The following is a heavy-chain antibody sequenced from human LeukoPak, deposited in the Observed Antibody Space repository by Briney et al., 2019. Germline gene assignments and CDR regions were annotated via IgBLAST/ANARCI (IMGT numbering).Heavy chain of an antibody. V-gene: IGHV3-48*02. CDR3: TRRFDS. Sequence: GGSLRLSCVASGFTLSSYSMNWVRQAPGKGLEWVSYISDTGSTIAYADSVKGRFTMSRDEAKNSLHPQMNSLRDEDTAVYYCTRRFDSWGQGVLVTVSS. CDR1: GFTLSSYS. CDR2: ISDTGSTI. J-gene: IGHJ4*02.